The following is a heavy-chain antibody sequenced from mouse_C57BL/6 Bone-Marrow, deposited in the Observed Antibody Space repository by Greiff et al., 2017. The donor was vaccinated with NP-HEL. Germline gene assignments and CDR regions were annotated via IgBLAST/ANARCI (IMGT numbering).Heavy chain of an antibody. CDR1: GYTFTSYW. CDR3: AILRIYYYDAMDY. V-gene: IGHV1-74*01. J-gene: IGHJ4*01. Sequence: QVQLQQSGAELVKGGASVKVSCKASGYTFTSYWMHWVKQRPGQGLEWIGRISHSDSDTNYNQKFKGKATLTVDKSSSTAYMQLSSLTSEDSAVYYCAILRIYYYDAMDYWGQGTSVTVSS. D-gene: IGHD1-1*01. CDR2: ISHSDSDT.